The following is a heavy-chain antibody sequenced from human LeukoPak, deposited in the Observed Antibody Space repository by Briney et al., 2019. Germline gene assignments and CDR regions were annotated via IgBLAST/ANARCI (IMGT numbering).Heavy chain of an antibody. CDR3: ARGEFLRYFGYYYYMDV. Sequence: GGSLRLSCAASGFTFNNYWMSWVRQAPGEGLEWVANIKQDGSEKYSVDSVKGRFTISRDNAKNSLFLQMNSLRAEDTGVYFCARGEFLRYFGYYYYMDVWGKGTTVTVSS. CDR2: IKQDGSEK. J-gene: IGHJ6*03. D-gene: IGHD3-9*01. V-gene: IGHV3-7*01. CDR1: GFTFNNYW.